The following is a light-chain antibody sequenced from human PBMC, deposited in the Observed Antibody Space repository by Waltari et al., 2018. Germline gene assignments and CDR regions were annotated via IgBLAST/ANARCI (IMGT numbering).Light chain of an antibody. V-gene: IGKV1-39*01. CDR2: APS. J-gene: IGKJ3*01. CDR1: QSISSY. Sequence: DIQMTQSPSSLSASVGERVTITCRASQSISSYLKLYQQKPGKAPKLLIYAPSSLQSGVPAKCSGSGSGTEFTLTISSMQPEDFAAYYCQQSYSNPITFGPGTKVDIK. CDR3: QQSYSNPIT.